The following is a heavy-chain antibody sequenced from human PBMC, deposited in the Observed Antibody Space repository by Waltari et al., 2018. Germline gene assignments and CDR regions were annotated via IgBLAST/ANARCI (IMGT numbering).Heavy chain of an antibody. D-gene: IGHD4-17*01. CDR3: AKDRSYGHSLAN. V-gene: IGHV3-53*01. CDR2: IHSGGNT. J-gene: IGHJ4*02. Sequence: EVQLVESGGGLLQRGGSLRLSCAGSGFDVSSSYMNWVRQAPGKGLEWVLGIHSGGNTYYADSVKGRFTISRDNSKNTLYLQMNSLRAEDTAVYYCAKDRSYGHSLANWGQGTLVTVSS. CDR1: GFDVSSSY.